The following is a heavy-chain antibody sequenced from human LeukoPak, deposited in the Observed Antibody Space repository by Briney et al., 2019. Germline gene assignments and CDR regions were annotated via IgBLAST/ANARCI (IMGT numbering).Heavy chain of an antibody. J-gene: IGHJ4*02. Sequence: WASVKVSCKASGGTFSSYAISWVRQAPGQGLEWMGGIIPIFGTANYAQKFQGRVTITADKSTSTAYMELSSLRSEDTAVYYCARRDYYGSGSLDYWGQGILVTVSS. V-gene: IGHV1-69*06. D-gene: IGHD3-10*01. CDR2: IIPIFGTA. CDR1: GGTFSSYA. CDR3: ARRDYYGSGSLDY.